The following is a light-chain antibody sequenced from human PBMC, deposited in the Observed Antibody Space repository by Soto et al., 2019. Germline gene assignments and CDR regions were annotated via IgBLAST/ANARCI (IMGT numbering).Light chain of an antibody. J-gene: IGLJ1*01. CDR3: CAYTSSSTLHV. CDR2: DVS. Sequence: QSALTQPASLSGSPGQSITISCTGTSSDVGGYNYVSWYQQHPGKAPKLMIYDVSNRPSGISNRFFASKSSHTPSLHISGLQAEYEADYYCCAYTSSSTLHVFGTGTQLTVL. V-gene: IGLV2-14*01. CDR1: SSDVGGYNY.